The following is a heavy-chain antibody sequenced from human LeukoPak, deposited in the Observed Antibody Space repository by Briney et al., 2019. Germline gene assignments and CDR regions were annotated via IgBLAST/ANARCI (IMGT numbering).Heavy chain of an antibody. CDR2: INPNSGGT. CDR1: GYTFTGYY. J-gene: IGHJ4*02. Sequence: ASVKVSCKASGYTFTGYYMHWVRQAPGQGLEWMGWINPNSGGTNYAQKFQGRVTMTRDTSISTAYMELSRLRSDDTAVYYCARDRNVYYDSSGYTSFDYWGQGTLVTVSS. V-gene: IGHV1-2*02. CDR3: ARDRNVYYDSSGYTSFDY. D-gene: IGHD3-22*01.